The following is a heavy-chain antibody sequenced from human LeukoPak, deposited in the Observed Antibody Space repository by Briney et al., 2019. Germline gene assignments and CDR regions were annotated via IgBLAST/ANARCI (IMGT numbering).Heavy chain of an antibody. D-gene: IGHD6-6*01. V-gene: IGHV1-2*02. CDR2: INPNSGGT. Sequence: ASVKVSCKASGYTFTGYYMHWVRQAPGQGLEWMGWINPNSGGTNYAQKFQGRVTMTRDTSISTAYMELSRLRSDDTAVYYCARGSWGIAARGVIDVWGKGTTVTVSS. J-gene: IGHJ6*03. CDR3: ARGSWGIAARGVIDV. CDR1: GYTFTGYY.